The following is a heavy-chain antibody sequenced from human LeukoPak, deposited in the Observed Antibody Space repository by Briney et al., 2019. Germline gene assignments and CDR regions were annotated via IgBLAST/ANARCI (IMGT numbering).Heavy chain of an antibody. D-gene: IGHD6-13*01. CDR3: ARDWEAAAAFVGALVYFQH. Sequence: PGGSLRLSCAASGFTFSSYSMNWVRQAPGKGLEWVSYISSSSSTIYYADSVKGRFTISRDNAKNTLYLQMNSLRAEDTAVYYCARDWEAAAAFVGALVYFQHWGQGTLVTVSS. CDR2: ISSSSSTI. J-gene: IGHJ1*01. CDR1: GFTFSSYS. V-gene: IGHV3-48*04.